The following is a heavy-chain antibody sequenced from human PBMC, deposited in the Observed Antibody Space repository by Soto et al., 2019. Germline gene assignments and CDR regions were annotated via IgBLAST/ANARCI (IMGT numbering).Heavy chain of an antibody. CDR2: IYHGGST. Sequence: QLQLQESGSGLVKPSQHLSLTCAVSGGSIRSGSYSWSWIRQPPGKGLEWIGYIYHGGSTYYNPYLKSRVTISVDTSKNQFSLRLDSVTAADTAVYYCARGGYYGHWFDPWGQGTLVTVPS. D-gene: IGHD1-26*01. J-gene: IGHJ5*02. CDR3: ARGGYYGHWFDP. CDR1: GGSIRSGSYS. V-gene: IGHV4-30-2*01.